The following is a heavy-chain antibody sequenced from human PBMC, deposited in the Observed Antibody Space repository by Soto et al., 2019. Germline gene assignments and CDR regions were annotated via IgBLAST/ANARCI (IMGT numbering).Heavy chain of an antibody. CDR1: GVSIHNSHSF. Sequence: SETLSLTCAVSGVSIHNSHSFWGWIRQPPGKGLEFIGSVYYSGGANYNPSLKSRVTVSIDTSNNQFSLRVNSVTAADTAVYYCGRVVEGATRHTDFDSWGQGILVTV. CDR2: VYYSGGA. D-gene: IGHD2-15*01. V-gene: IGHV4-39*01. J-gene: IGHJ5*01. CDR3: GRVVEGATRHTDFDS.